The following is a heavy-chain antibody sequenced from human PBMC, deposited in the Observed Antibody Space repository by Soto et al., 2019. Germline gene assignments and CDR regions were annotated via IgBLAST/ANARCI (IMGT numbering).Heavy chain of an antibody. Sequence: LVKVSCKASGGTFSSYTISWVRQAPGQGLEWMGRIIPILGIANYAQKFQGRVTITADKSTSTAYMELSSLRSEDTAVYYCARGPYGDYYHDYWGQGTLVTVSS. CDR2: IIPILGIA. J-gene: IGHJ4*02. V-gene: IGHV1-69*02. CDR1: GGTFSSYT. CDR3: ARGPYGDYYHDY. D-gene: IGHD4-17*01.